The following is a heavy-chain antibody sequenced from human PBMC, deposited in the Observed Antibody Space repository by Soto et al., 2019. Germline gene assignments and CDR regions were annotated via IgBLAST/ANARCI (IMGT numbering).Heavy chain of an antibody. J-gene: IGHJ3*01. V-gene: IGHV3-30*03. D-gene: IGHD1-26*01. Sequence: QVQLVESGGGLVPPGTSLRLSCAASGFTFSGHGMHWVRQAPGKGLEWMAVISDTGSTTYYADSVKGRLTLSRDNSKNSLSLQMNRLSSEDTAIYYCARERSGSRRYAFDGWGQGTMVTVSS. CDR1: GFTFSGHG. CDR2: ISDTGSTT. CDR3: ARERSGSRRYAFDG.